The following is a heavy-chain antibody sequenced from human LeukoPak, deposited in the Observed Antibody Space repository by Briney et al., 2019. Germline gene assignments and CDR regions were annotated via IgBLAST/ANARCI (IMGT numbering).Heavy chain of an antibody. Sequence: ASVKVSCKASGYTFTNYGISWVRQAPGQGLEWMGWISAYNGNTNYAQKFQGRVTMTTDTSTTTAYMEVKSLRSDDTAVFYCARDGGYSSGSSDCWGQGTLVTVSS. D-gene: IGHD6-19*01. CDR1: GYTFTNYG. CDR3: ARDGGYSSGSSDC. J-gene: IGHJ4*02. CDR2: ISAYNGNT. V-gene: IGHV1-18*01.